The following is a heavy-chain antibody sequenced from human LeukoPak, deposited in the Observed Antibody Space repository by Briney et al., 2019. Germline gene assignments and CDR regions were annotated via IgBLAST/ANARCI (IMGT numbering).Heavy chain of an antibody. D-gene: IGHD3-16*02. J-gene: IGHJ4*02. Sequence: QKIQGRVTMTTDTSTSTAYMELRSLRSDDTAVYYCARAFIPVDYFDYWGQGTLVTVSS. V-gene: IGHV1-18*01. CDR3: ARAFIPVDYFDY.